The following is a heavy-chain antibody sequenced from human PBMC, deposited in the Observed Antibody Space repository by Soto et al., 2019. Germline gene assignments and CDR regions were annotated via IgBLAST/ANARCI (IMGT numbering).Heavy chain of an antibody. Sequence: GASVKVSCKASGYTFTSYGVSWVRQAPGQGLEWMGWISAYNGNTNYAQKLQGRVTMTTDTSTSTAYMELRSLRSDDTAVYYCARDIAVAGTGYGMDVWGQGTTVTVPS. V-gene: IGHV1-18*04. CDR3: ARDIAVAGTGYGMDV. CDR1: GYTFTSYG. CDR2: ISAYNGNT. D-gene: IGHD6-19*01. J-gene: IGHJ6*02.